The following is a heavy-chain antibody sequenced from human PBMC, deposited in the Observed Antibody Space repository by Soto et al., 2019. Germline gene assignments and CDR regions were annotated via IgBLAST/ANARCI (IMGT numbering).Heavy chain of an antibody. J-gene: IGHJ4*02. CDR2: VFYSGSS. V-gene: IGHV4-39*01. Sequence: QLQLQESGPGLLKPSETLSLTCTVSGDSISTSNYYWSWIRQSPGKGLEWIGSVFYSGSSYYNPSLKGRVNISVDASRNQFSLRVNSVTAADTAVYYCASRKREEICSSGNCYFTYWGQGTLVTVSS. D-gene: IGHD2-2*01. CDR3: ASRKREEICSSGNCYFTY. CDR1: GDSISTSNYY.